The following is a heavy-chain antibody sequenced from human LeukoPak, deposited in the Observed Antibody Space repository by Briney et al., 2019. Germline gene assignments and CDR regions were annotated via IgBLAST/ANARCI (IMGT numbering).Heavy chain of an antibody. Sequence: GASVKVSCKASGYTFTSYYMHWVRQAPGQGLEWMGRIIPILGIANYAQKFQGRVTITADKSTSTAYMELSSLRSEDTAVYYCASHSDREYSDIAAAGTFQGYWGQGTLVTVSS. J-gene: IGHJ4*02. D-gene: IGHD6-13*01. CDR1: GYTFTSYY. CDR2: IIPILGIA. V-gene: IGHV1-69*02. CDR3: ASHSDREYSDIAAAGTFQGY.